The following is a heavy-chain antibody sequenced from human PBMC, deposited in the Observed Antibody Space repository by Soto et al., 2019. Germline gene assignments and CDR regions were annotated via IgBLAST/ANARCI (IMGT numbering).Heavy chain of an antibody. D-gene: IGHD3-10*01. CDR1: GFIFTSYI. CDR3: ARDKVLLFDCNCDS. Sequence: QVQLVASVGGVVQPRSSLRLSCAASGFIFTSYIVHWVRQAPGKGLEWVASVSYDGSKKHYADSVTCRFSISSDNSKNPVYLQMHSLRTEDTAVYYGARDKVLLFDCNCDSWGQGALVTVS. CDR2: VSYDGSKK. J-gene: IGHJ4*02. V-gene: IGHV3-30*01.